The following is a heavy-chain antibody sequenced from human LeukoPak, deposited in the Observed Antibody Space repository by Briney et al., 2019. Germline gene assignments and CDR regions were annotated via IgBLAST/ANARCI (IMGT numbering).Heavy chain of an antibody. CDR2: IDRRSSNI. V-gene: IGHV3-48*02. J-gene: IGHJ4*02. CDR3: ARVGYSGWDFDY. D-gene: IGHD5-12*01. CDR1: GFTFSTYG. Sequence: GGSLRLFCAASGFTFSTYGMNWVRQAPGKGLEWVSYIDRRSSNIYYAGSVKGRFTISRDNAKNSLYLQMNSLRDEDTAVYFCARVGYSGWDFDYWGQGTLVTVSS.